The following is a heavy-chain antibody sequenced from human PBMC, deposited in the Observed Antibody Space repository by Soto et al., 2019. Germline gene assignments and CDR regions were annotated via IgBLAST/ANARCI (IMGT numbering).Heavy chain of an antibody. CDR2: IYPGDSDT. Sequence: PGESLKISCKGSGYNFATYCIIWVLQMPWKGLEWMGIIYPGDSDTRYSPSFQGQVTISADKSISTAYLQWASLKASDTAIYYCARHEVASGLYYLDHWGPGTLVTVSS. D-gene: IGHD6-25*01. J-gene: IGHJ4*02. CDR1: GYNFATYC. V-gene: IGHV5-51*01. CDR3: ARHEVASGLYYLDH.